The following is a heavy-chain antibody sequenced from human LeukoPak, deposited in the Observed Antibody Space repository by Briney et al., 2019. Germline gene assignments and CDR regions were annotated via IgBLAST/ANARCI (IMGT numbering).Heavy chain of an antibody. CDR3: AKDLGRDGYEIFDY. J-gene: IGHJ4*02. V-gene: IGHV3-23*01. D-gene: IGHD5-24*01. CDR1: GFTFSTYA. Sequence: GGSLRLSCAASGFTFSTYAMRWVRQDPGRGLEWVSTISVRGDSTYYADSVKGQFTVSRDNSKSTLYLQMNSLRVEDTAVYYCAKDLGRDGYEIFDYWGQGTLVTVSS. CDR2: ISVRGDST.